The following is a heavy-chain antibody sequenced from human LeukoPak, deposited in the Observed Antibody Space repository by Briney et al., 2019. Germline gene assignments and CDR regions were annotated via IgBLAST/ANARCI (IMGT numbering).Heavy chain of an antibody. CDR1: GDSISNSEDH. CDR2: TSNSGYP. J-gene: IGHJ4*02. D-gene: IGHD3-10*01. Sequence: SETLSLTCTVSGDSISNSEDHWTWIRQHPGKGLEWIGYTSNSGYPDSNPALKSRLTISLDTSQNQVSLRLSSVTVADTAVYYCVREPTQPLRFGESHPFDNWGQGTLVTVSS. V-gene: IGHV4-31*03. CDR3: VREPTQPLRFGESHPFDN.